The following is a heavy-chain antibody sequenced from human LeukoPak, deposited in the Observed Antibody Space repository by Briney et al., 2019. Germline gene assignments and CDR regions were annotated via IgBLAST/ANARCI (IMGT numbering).Heavy chain of an antibody. J-gene: IGHJ4*02. CDR1: GGSISSYY. D-gene: IGHD5-12*01. CDR2: IYNSGST. Sequence: SETLSLTCTVSGGSISSYYWSWIRQPPGKGLEWIGNIYNSGSTNYNPSLKSRVTISVDSSKKQFSLKLISVTAADTAVYYCARQGGYASPFDYWGQGTLVTVSP. V-gene: IGHV4-59*08. CDR3: ARQGGYASPFDY.